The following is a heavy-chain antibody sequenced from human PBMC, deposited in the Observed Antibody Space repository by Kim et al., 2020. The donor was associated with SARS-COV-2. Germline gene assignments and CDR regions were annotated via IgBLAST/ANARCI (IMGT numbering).Heavy chain of an antibody. CDR1: GFTFSSYA. CDR2: ISGSGGST. D-gene: IGHD4-4*01. Sequence: GGSLRLSCAASGFTFSSYAMSWVRQAPGKGLEWVSAISGSGGSTYYADSVKGRFTISRDNSKNTLYLQMNSLRAEDTAVYYCAKAQHYDYSNYETSGVWGQGTTVTVSS. CDR3: AKAQHYDYSNYETSGV. J-gene: IGHJ6*02. V-gene: IGHV3-23*01.